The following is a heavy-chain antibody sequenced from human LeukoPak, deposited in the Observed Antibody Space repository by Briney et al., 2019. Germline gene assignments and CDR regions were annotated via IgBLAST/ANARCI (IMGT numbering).Heavy chain of an antibody. J-gene: IGHJ3*02. CDR3: ARRATLYYDILTGYNRWAFDI. CDR1: GGSFSGYY. Sequence: SETLSLTCAVYGGSFSGYYWSWIREPPGKGLEWIGEINHSGRTNYNPSLKSRVTISVDTSKNQFSLKLSSVTAADTAVYYCARRATLYYDILTGYNRWAFDIWGQGTMVTVSS. CDR2: INHSGRT. V-gene: IGHV4-34*01. D-gene: IGHD3-9*01.